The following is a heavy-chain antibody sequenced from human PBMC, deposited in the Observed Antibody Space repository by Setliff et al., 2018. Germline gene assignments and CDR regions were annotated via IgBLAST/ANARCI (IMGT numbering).Heavy chain of an antibody. J-gene: IGHJ5*01. CDR1: GGSFSTYY. CDR2: INHSGST. CDR3: ARDPAASSNWFDS. D-gene: IGHD6-13*01. Sequence: SETLSLTCAVYGGSFSTYYWIWIRQPPGKGLGWIGEINHSGSTNYNPSLNSRVTISTDTSKNQFSLTLTSVTAADTAVYYCARDPAASSNWFDSWGQGTLVTVSS. V-gene: IGHV4-34*01.